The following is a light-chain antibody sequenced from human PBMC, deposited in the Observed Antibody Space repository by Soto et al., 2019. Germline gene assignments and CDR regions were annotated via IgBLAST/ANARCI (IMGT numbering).Light chain of an antibody. J-gene: IGKJ2*01. CDR2: STS. CDR1: QRASSTY. V-gene: IGKV3-20*01. Sequence: EIVWTQSPGTLSLCPGERATLSCRASQRASSTYLGWYQQTPGQAPRPLIYSTSTRATGIPDRFSGSGSGTDLTITISRLEPADFAVYSCQQYGTSPRTFGQGTKLEIK. CDR3: QQYGTSPRT.